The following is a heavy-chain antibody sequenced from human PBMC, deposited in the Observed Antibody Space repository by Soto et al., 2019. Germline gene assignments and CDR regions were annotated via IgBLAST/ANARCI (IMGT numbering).Heavy chain of an antibody. CDR3: ARSELSGYYYFYYGMDV. V-gene: IGHV3-48*03. Sequence: GGSLRLSCAASVFTVSTYEMNWVRQAPGKGLEWVSYISSSGITMYYADSVKGRFTISRDNAKNSLYLQMNSLRAEDTAVYYCARSELSGYYYFYYGMDVWGRGTTVTVSS. D-gene: IGHD3-3*01. J-gene: IGHJ6*02. CDR1: VFTVSTYE. CDR2: ISSSGITM.